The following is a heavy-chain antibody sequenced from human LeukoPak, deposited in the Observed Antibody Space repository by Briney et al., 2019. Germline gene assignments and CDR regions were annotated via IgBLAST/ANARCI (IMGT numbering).Heavy chain of an antibody. CDR1: GYTFNRYG. CDR2: ISAYNGYT. Sequence: ASVKVSCKASGYTFNRYGISWVRQAPGKGLEGMGWISAYNGYTKNVQKFQGRVTMTTDTSTSTAYMELRSLRSDDTAVYYCARAMSIAARLQTIFDYWGQGTLVTVSS. CDR3: ARAMSIAARLQTIFDY. D-gene: IGHD6-6*01. J-gene: IGHJ4*02. V-gene: IGHV1-18*01.